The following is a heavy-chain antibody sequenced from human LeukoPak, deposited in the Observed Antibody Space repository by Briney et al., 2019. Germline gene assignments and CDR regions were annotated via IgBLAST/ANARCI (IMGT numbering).Heavy chain of an antibody. CDR3: ARLYCSSSISCNNYYYYYMDV. D-gene: IGHD2-2*02. V-gene: IGHV5-51*01. CDR2: IYPGDSKT. J-gene: IGHJ6*03. Sequence: GESLKISCKGSGYSFTDYWIGWVRQMPGKGLDWMGIIYPGDSKTRYSPSFQGQVTISADKSISTSYLQWSSLKASDTAMYYCARLYCSSSISCNNYYYYYMDVWGKGTTVTVSS. CDR1: GYSFTDYW.